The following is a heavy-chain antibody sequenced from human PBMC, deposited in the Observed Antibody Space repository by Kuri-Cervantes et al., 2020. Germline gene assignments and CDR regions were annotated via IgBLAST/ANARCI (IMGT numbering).Heavy chain of an antibody. CDR1: GFTVSSNY. Sequence: GGSLRLSCAASGFTVSSNYMSWVRQAPGKGLEWVSAISGSGGSTYYADSVKGRFTISRDNSKNTLYLQMNSLRAEDTAVYYCAKDRSVILDAFDIWGQGTMVTVSS. CDR3: AKDRSVILDAFDI. J-gene: IGHJ3*02. D-gene: IGHD3-10*01. CDR2: ISGSGGST. V-gene: IGHV3-23*01.